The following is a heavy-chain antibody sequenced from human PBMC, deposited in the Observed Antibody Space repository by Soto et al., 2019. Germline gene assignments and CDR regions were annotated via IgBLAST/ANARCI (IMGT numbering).Heavy chain of an antibody. D-gene: IGHD6-13*01. V-gene: IGHV5-51*01. J-gene: IGHJ3*02. Sequence: XESLKVSWQCSGYSFTSYWIGWVLQMPGKGLEWMGIIYPGDSDTRYSPSFQGQVTISADKSISTAYLQWSSLKASDTAMYYCARNSGPQLVKDAFDICGQGTMVTVSS. CDR2: IYPGDSDT. CDR3: ARNSGPQLVKDAFDI. CDR1: GYSFTSYW.